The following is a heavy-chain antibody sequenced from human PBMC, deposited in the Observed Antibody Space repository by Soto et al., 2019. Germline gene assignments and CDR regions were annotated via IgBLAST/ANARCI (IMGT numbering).Heavy chain of an antibody. Sequence: KTSETLSLTCAVSGGSISSGGYSWSWIRQPPGKGLEWIGYIYHSGSTYYNPSLKSRVTISVDRSKNQFSLKLSSVTAADTAVYYCARDRGSSLYGMDVWGQGTTVTVSS. CDR3: ARDRGSSLYGMDV. CDR2: IYHSGST. D-gene: IGHD6-6*01. V-gene: IGHV4-30-2*01. CDR1: GGSISSGGYS. J-gene: IGHJ6*02.